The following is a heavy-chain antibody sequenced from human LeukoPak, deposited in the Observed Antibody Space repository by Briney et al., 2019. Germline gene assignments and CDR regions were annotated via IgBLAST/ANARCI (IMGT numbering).Heavy chain of an antibody. CDR3: ARLPRIVVVAAAAYFDS. CDR2: ISGSSVNT. D-gene: IGHD2-15*01. CDR1: GFTFSSYA. V-gene: IGHV3-23*01. Sequence: GGSLRLSCAASGFTFSSYAMSWVRQAPGKGLEWVSSISGSSVNTYYAASVKGRFTISRDNSKNTLYLHMNSLRAEDTAVYYCARLPRIVVVAAAAYFDSWGQGALVTVSS. J-gene: IGHJ4*02.